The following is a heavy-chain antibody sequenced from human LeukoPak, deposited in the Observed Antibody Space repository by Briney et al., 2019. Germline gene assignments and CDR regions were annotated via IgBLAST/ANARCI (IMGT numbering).Heavy chain of an antibody. V-gene: IGHV3-9*01. J-gene: IGHJ1*01. D-gene: IGHD6-13*01. Sequence: PGGSLRLSCAASGFTFDDYAMHWVRQAPGKGLEWVSGISWNSGSIGYADSVKGRFTISRDNAKNSLYLQMNSLRAEDTALYYWAKPPFGSSWYLYSQHGGRGTRATVSS. CDR1: GFTFDDYA. CDR2: ISWNSGSI. CDR3: AKPPFGSSWYLYSQH.